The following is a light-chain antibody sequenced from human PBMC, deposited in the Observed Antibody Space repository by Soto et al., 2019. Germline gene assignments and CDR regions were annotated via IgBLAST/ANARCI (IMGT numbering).Light chain of an antibody. J-gene: IGLJ3*02. CDR3: SAYTARSTLV. Sequence: QSVLTQPASVSGSPGQSITISCTGTSSNVGSYKLVSWYQQHPGKAPKLMIFEVNKRPSGVSNRFSGSKSGNTASLTISGLKVEDEGDYYCSAYTARSTLVFGGGTKITVL. CDR2: EVN. V-gene: IGLV2-14*02. CDR1: SSNVGSYKL.